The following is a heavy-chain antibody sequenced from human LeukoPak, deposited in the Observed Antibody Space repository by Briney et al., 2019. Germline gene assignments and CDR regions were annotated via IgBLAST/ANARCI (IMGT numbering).Heavy chain of an antibody. Sequence: SETLSFTCTVSGGSTTNYYWSWIRQPPGKGLEWIGYIYYSGNTNCNPSLKSRVTISVDTSNNQFSLNLSSVTAADTAVYYCARGPTRYYFDYWGQGTLVTVSS. CDR3: ARGPTRYYFDY. V-gene: IGHV4-59*01. CDR1: GGSTTNYY. CDR2: IYYSGNT. J-gene: IGHJ4*02.